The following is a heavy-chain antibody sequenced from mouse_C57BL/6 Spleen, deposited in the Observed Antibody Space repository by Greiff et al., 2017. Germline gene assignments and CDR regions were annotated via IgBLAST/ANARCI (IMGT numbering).Heavy chain of an antibody. Sequence: QVQLKESGAELAKPGASVKLSCKASGYTFTSYWMHWVKQRPGQGLEWIGYINPSSGYTKYNQKFKDKATLTADKSSSTAYMQLSSLTYEDSAVYYCAIYSNHYYAMDYWGQGTSVTVSS. V-gene: IGHV1-7*01. CDR1: GYTFTSYW. D-gene: IGHD2-5*01. CDR2: INPSSGYT. J-gene: IGHJ4*01. CDR3: AIYSNHYYAMDY.